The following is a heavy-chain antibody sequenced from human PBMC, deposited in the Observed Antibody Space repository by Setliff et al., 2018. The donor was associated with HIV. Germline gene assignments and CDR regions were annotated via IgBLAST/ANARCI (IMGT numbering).Heavy chain of an antibody. CDR2: ISVYNGKG. CDR3: ARRATTGDYHHFFDF. CDR1: SNTFIDDV. Sequence: ASVKVSCKASSNTFIDDVFNWVRQAPGQGLEWMGWISVYNGKGNYAQKFQDRISMTTDPSTSTVYMELRSLVSDDTAGYYCARRATTGDYHHFFDFWGKGTLVTVSS. J-gene: IGHJ4*02. D-gene: IGHD4-17*01. V-gene: IGHV1-18*04.